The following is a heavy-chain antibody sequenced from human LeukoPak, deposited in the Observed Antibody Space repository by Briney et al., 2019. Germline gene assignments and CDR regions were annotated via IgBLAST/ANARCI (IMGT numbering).Heavy chain of an antibody. CDR1: GFTFSSYA. Sequence: GGSLRLSCAASGFTFSSYAMHWVRQAPGKGLEWVAVISYDGSNKYYADSVKGRFTISRDNSKNTLYLQMNSLRAEDTAVYYCARGVGYDFWSGYYLGHFDYWGQGTLVTVSS. V-gene: IGHV3-30*14. J-gene: IGHJ4*02. CDR2: ISYDGSNK. CDR3: ARGVGYDFWSGYYLGHFDY. D-gene: IGHD3-3*01.